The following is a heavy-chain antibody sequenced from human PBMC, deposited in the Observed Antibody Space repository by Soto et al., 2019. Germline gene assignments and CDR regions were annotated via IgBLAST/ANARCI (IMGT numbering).Heavy chain of an antibody. CDR3: ATQEVGGSYVYTFDP. CDR1: GGSIRSGDYY. V-gene: IGHV4-30-4*01. D-gene: IGHD1-26*01. Sequence: SETLSLTCTVSGGSIRSGDYYWSWIRQPPGKGLERIGYIYYSGSTYYNPSLKSRVTISVDTSKNQFSLKLSSVTAADTAVYYCATQEVGGSYVYTFDPWGQGTLVTVSS. J-gene: IGHJ5*02. CDR2: IYYSGST.